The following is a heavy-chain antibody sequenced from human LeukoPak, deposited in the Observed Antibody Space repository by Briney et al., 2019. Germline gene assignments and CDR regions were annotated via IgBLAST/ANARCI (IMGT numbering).Heavy chain of an antibody. CDR3: VKKNSSAYHCSLFDY. D-gene: IGHD3-16*01. CDR1: GFIFNNYA. Sequence: PGGSLRLSCEASGFIFNNYAMSWVRQAPGKGLQWVSSISGSGGSTDYADSVKGRFTISRDNSKDTLYLQMDSLRAEDTAIYYCVKKNSSAYHCSLFDYWGQGTVVTVSS. J-gene: IGHJ4*02. V-gene: IGHV3-23*01. CDR2: ISGSGGST.